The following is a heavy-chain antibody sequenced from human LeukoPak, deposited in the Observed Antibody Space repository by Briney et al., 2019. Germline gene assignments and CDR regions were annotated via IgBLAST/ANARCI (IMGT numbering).Heavy chain of an antibody. Sequence: SETLSLTCTVSGGSISSGDYYWSWIRQPPGKGLEWIGYIYYSGSTYYNPPLKSRVTISVDTSKNQFSLKLSSVTAADTAVYYCARDLFSLEGDAFDIWGQGTMVTVSS. D-gene: IGHD3-9*01. CDR2: IYYSGST. CDR1: GGSISSGDYY. CDR3: ARDLFSLEGDAFDI. V-gene: IGHV4-30-4*08. J-gene: IGHJ3*02.